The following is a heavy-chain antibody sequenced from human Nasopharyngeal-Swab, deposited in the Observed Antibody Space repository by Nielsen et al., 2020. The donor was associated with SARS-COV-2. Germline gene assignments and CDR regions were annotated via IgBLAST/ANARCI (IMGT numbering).Heavy chain of an antibody. Sequence: ASVKVSCKASGYTFTSYAMHWVRQAPGQRLEWMGWINAGNGNTKYSQKFQGRVTITRDTSASTAYTELSSLRSEDTAVYYCARGSGGSYGYYYYGMDVWGQGTTVTVSS. V-gene: IGHV1-3*01. J-gene: IGHJ6*02. CDR2: INAGNGNT. CDR1: GYTFTSYA. D-gene: IGHD1-26*01. CDR3: ARGSGGSYGYYYYGMDV.